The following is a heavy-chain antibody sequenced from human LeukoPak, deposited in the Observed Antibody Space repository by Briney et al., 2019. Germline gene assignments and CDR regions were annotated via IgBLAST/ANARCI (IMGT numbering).Heavy chain of an antibody. CDR2: IYYSGST. CDR3: ARDSNYYGSGSYVY. Sequence: SETLSLTCTVSGGSISSGGYYWSWIRQHPGKGLEWIGYIYYSGSTNYNPSLKSRVTISVDTSKNQFSLKLSSVTAADTAVYYCARDSNYYGSGSYVYWGQGTLVTVSS. J-gene: IGHJ4*02. D-gene: IGHD3-10*01. V-gene: IGHV4-61*08. CDR1: GGSISSGGYY.